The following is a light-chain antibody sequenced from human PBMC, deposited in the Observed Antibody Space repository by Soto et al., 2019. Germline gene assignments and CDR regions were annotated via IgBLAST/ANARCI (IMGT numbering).Light chain of an antibody. Sequence: IVLTESPFTLSFAPGERATLSCRASQSVSSSYLAWYQQKPGQAPRLLIYGASSRATGIPDRFSGSGSGTDFTLTISSLQPDDFATYYCQHDNGYSEPFGQGTKVDIK. CDR2: GAS. J-gene: IGKJ1*01. CDR1: QSVSSSY. CDR3: QHDNGYSEP. V-gene: IGKV3-20*01.